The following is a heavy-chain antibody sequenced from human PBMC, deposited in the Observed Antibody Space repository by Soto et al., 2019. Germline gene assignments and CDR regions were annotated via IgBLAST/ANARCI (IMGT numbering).Heavy chain of an antibody. V-gene: IGHV3-23*01. J-gene: IGHJ6*02. CDR1: GFTFSSYA. CDR2: ISGSGGST. D-gene: IGHD2-15*01. Sequence: PGGSLRLSCAASGFTFSSYAMSWVRQAPGKGLEWVSAISGSGGSTYYADSVKGRFTISRDNSKNTLYLQMNSLRAEDTAVYYCAKDLGGFLSLGYYYGMDVWGQGTTVTVSS. CDR3: AKDLGGFLSLGYYYGMDV.